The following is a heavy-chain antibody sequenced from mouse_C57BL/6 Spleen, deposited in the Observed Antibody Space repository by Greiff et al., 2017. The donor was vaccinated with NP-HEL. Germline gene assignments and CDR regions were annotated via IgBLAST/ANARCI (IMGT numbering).Heavy chain of an antibody. Sequence: EVKLVESEGGLVQPGSSMKLSCTASGFTFSDYYMAWVRQVPEKGLEWVANINYDGSSTYYLDSLKSRFIISRDNAKNILYLQMSSLKSEDTATYYCARVFDGSYYFDYWGQGTTLTVSS. CDR3: ARVFDGSYYFDY. CDR2: INYDGSST. V-gene: IGHV5-16*01. J-gene: IGHJ2*01. CDR1: GFTFSDYY. D-gene: IGHD2-3*01.